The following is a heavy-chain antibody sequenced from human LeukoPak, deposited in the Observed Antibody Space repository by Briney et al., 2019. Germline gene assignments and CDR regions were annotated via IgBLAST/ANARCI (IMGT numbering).Heavy chain of an antibody. J-gene: IGHJ4*02. CDR1: GFAFSNYG. Sequence: GGSLRLSCAASGFAFSNYGMHWVRQAPGKGLEWVAFIRYDGRNKYHADSVKGRFTISRDNAKNSLYLQMNSLRAEDTAVYYCAKVGSCSGGSCYSNWGQGTLVTVSS. CDR3: AKVGSCSGGSCYSN. V-gene: IGHV3-30*02. CDR2: IRYDGRNK. D-gene: IGHD2-15*01.